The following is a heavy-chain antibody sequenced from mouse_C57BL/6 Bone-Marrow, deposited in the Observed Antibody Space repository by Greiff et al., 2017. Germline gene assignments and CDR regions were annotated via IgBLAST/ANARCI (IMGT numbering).Heavy chain of an antibody. J-gene: IGHJ4*01. CDR3: ARRGLRRIQYYAMDY. V-gene: IGHV5-6*01. D-gene: IGHD5-2*01. CDR2: ISSGGSYT. Sequence: EVQLLESGGDLVKPGGSLKLSCAASGFTFSSYGMSWVRQTPDKRLEWVATISSGGSYTYYPDSVKGRFTISRDNAKNTLYLQMSSLKSEDTAMYYCARRGLRRIQYYAMDYWGQGTSVTDSS. CDR1: GFTFSSYG.